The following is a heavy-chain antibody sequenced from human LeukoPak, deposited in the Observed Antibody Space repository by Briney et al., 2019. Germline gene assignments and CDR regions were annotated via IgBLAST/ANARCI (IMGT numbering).Heavy chain of an antibody. D-gene: IGHD4-17*01. V-gene: IGHV4-34*01. CDR2: INHSGST. Sequence: PSETLSLTCAVYGGSFSGYYWSWIRQPPGKGLEWIGEINHSGSTNYNPSLKSRLTISVDTSKNQFSLNLSSVTAADTAVYYCARGMTTGPDPWGQGTLVTVSS. CDR1: GGSFSGYY. CDR3: ARGMTTGPDP. J-gene: IGHJ5*02.